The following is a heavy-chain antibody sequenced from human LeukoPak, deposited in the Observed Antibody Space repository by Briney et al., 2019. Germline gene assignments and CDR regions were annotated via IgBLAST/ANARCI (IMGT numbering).Heavy chain of an antibody. CDR3: ARGGDRSFDY. CDR2: IYYSGST. Sequence: SQTLSLTCAVSGGSISSGGYSWSWIRQPPGKGLEWIGYIYYSGSTYYNPSLKSRVTISVDTAKNQFSLNLNSVTAADTAVYYCARGGDRSFDYWGQGTLVTVSS. J-gene: IGHJ4*02. V-gene: IGHV4-30-4*07. CDR1: GGSISSGGYS. D-gene: IGHD3-10*01.